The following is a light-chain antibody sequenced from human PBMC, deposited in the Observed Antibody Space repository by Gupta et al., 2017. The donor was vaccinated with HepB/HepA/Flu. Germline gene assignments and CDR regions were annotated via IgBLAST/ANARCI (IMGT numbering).Light chain of an antibody. V-gene: IGKV1-12*01. J-gene: IGKJ5*01. CDR1: QGIANW. Sequence: DIQMTPSPSSLSASVGDRVTITCRASQGIANWLAWCQQKPGKAPQLLIYASSTLETGVPSRFSGSGSGTDFTLTISSLQPEDFATYFCLQANDFPITFGQGTRLEIK. CDR3: LQANDFPIT. CDR2: ASS.